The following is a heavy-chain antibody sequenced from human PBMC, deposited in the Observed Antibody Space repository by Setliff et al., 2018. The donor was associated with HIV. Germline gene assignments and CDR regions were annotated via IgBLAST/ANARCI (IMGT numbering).Heavy chain of an antibody. Sequence: SETLSLTCDVSGASFTAYYWTWIRQSPGKGLEWIGYLYYNVRTFYNPSLRSRVTISVDTSKNQFSLGLSSVTAADTAVYYCVRAPDFWGQGTLVTVSS. CDR3: VRAPDF. CDR2: LYYNVRT. CDR1: GASFTAYY. J-gene: IGHJ4*02. V-gene: IGHV4-30-4*01.